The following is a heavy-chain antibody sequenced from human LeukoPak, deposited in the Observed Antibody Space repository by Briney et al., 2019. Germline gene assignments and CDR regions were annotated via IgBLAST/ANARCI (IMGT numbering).Heavy chain of an antibody. CDR2: IYYSGST. CDR1: GGSISSYY. CDR3: ARAADIVVVPAAIGGGCWFDP. V-gene: IGHV4-30-4*08. J-gene: IGHJ5*02. Sequence: PSETLSLTCTVSGGSISSYYWSWIRQPPGKGLEWIGYIYYSGSTYYNPSLKSRVTISVDTSKNQSSLKLSSVTAADTAVYYCARAADIVVVPAAIGGGCWFDPWGQGTLVTVSS. D-gene: IGHD2-2*02.